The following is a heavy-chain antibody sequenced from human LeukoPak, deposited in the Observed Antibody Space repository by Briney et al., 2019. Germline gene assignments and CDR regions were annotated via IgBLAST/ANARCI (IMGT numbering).Heavy chain of an antibody. CDR2: MNPNSGNT. CDR3: ARDIVGATPDDY. CDR1: GYTFTSYD. D-gene: IGHD1-26*01. V-gene: IGHV1-8*01. Sequence: GASVKVSCKASGYTFTSYDIYWVRQATGQGLEWMGWMNPNSGNTGYAQKFQGRVTMTRNTSISTAYMELSSLRSEDTAVYYCARDIVGATPDDYWGQGTLVTVSS. J-gene: IGHJ4*02.